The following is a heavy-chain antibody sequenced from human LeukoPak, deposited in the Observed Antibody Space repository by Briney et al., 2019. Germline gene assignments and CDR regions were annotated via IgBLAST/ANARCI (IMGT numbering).Heavy chain of an antibody. CDR1: GFTFDDYA. Sequence: GGSLRLSCAASGFTFDDYAMHWVRQAPGKGLEWVSGISWNSGSIGYADSVKGRFTISRDNAKNSLYLQMSSLRAEDTALYYCAKDDYYGSGSLGYYFDYWGQGTLVTVSS. J-gene: IGHJ4*02. V-gene: IGHV3-9*01. CDR2: ISWNSGSI. D-gene: IGHD3-10*01. CDR3: AKDDYYGSGSLGYYFDY.